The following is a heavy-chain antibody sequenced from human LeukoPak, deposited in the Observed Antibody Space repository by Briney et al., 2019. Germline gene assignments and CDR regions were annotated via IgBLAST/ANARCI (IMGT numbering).Heavy chain of an antibody. D-gene: IGHD3-22*01. J-gene: IGHJ3*01. V-gene: IGHV3-21*01. CDR1: AFTFSSYS. CDR2: ISGTSTYI. Sequence: GGSLRLSCAASAFTFSSYSMNWVRQAPGKGLEWVSSISGTSTYIYYPDSVKGRFTISRDNAKNSLYLQMNSLRAEDTAVYYCARAHQVLMIASAFDVWGQGTMVTVSS. CDR3: ARAHQVLMIASAFDV.